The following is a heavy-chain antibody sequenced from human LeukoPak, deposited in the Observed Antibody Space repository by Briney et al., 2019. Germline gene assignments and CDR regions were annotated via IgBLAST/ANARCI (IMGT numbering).Heavy chain of an antibody. Sequence: QSGGSLRLSCAASGFTFSSYAMHWVRQAPGKGLECVSAISSNGGSTYYANSVKGRFTISRDNSKNTLYLQMGSLSAEDMAVYYCARVGYTSYYYYGMDVWGQGTTVTVSS. CDR1: GFTFSSYA. J-gene: IGHJ6*02. CDR3: ARVGYTSYYYYGMDV. V-gene: IGHV3-64*01. CDR2: ISSNGGST. D-gene: IGHD6-13*01.